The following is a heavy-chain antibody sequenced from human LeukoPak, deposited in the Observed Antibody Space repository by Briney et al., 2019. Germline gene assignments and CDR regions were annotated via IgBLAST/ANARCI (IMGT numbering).Heavy chain of an antibody. V-gene: IGHV4-4*07. D-gene: IGHD6-6*01. J-gene: IGHJ5*02. CDR3: ARDLYFWGSSSGWFDP. CDR2: IYTSGST. CDR1: GGSISSYY. Sequence: SETLSLTCTVSGGSISSYYWSWIRQPAGKGLEWIGRIYTSGSTNYNPSLKGRVTMSVDTSKNQFSLKLSSVTAADTAVYYCARDLYFWGSSSGWFDPWGQGTLVTVSS.